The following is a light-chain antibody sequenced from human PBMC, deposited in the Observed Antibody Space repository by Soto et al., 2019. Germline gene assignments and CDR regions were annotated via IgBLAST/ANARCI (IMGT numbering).Light chain of an antibody. J-gene: IGKJ5*01. V-gene: IGKV3-20*01. Sequence: EIILTQSPDTLSLSPGERATLSCRASQSVSSSYLAWYQQKPGQAPRPLIYGASTRATGIPARFSGSGSGTDFTLTISSLEPEDFAVYYCQKYGSSPPITFGQGTRLVI. CDR3: QKYGSSPPIT. CDR1: QSVSSSY. CDR2: GAS.